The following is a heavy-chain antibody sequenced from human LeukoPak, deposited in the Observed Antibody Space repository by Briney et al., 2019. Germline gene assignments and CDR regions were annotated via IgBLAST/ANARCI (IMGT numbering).Heavy chain of an antibody. J-gene: IGHJ4*02. D-gene: IGHD3-22*01. CDR3: ARDNNYYDRSGYLELGY. CDR2: INPSGGST. V-gene: IGHV1-46*01. CDR1: GYTFTSYY. Sequence: GASVKVSCKASGYTFTSYYMHWVREARGQGLEWMGLINPSGGSTSYAQKFQCRVTMTRDMSTSTVYMELSSLISEDTAVYYSARDNNYYDRSGYLELGYWGQGNLVTVSS.